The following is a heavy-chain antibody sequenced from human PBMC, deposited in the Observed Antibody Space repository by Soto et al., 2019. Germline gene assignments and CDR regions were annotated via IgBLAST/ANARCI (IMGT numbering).Heavy chain of an antibody. CDR3: ARVNVIVVARSNFEY. CDR2: IYHGGTT. V-gene: IGHV4-38-2*02. CDR1: VCCIVSGSY. Sequence: PSSTXSLTGTIAVCCIVSGSYCSCVRQPPGKGPEWIASIYHGGTTFYNPSLKSRINISVDTSKNQFSLKLTSVTAADTAAYYCARVNVIVVARSNFEYCGHRTLVNVYS. D-gene: IGHD3-16*02. J-gene: IGHJ4*01.